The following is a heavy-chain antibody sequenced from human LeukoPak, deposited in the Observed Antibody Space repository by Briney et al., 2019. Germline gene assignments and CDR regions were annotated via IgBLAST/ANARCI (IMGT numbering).Heavy chain of an antibody. CDR1: GFTFSSYA. D-gene: IGHD2-8*01. Sequence: GGSLRLSCAASGFTFSSYAMSWVRQAPGKGLEWVSAISGTADGPYYADSVKGRFTISSDNSKNTLYLQMSGLRAEDTAVYYCAKEPSYCTNGVCYSRVFDRWGQGTLVTVSS. CDR3: AKEPSYCTNGVCYSRVFDR. V-gene: IGHV3-23*01. CDR2: ISGTADGP. J-gene: IGHJ5*02.